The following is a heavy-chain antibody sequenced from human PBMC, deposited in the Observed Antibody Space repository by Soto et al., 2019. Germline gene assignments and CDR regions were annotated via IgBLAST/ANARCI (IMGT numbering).Heavy chain of an antibody. CDR3: VRHVGDRLWYFDY. Sequence: QLQLQESGPGLVKPSETLSLTCSVSGDSIRRGTYHWAWIRQPPGKGLEWIASIYYSGTTYYNPSLKSRVTISVDTSRNQLSVKAGSVTAADTAAYFCVRHVGDRLWYFDYWGQGTLVTVSS. D-gene: IGHD2-21*01. CDR2: IYYSGTT. J-gene: IGHJ4*02. CDR1: GDSIRRGTYH. V-gene: IGHV4-39*01.